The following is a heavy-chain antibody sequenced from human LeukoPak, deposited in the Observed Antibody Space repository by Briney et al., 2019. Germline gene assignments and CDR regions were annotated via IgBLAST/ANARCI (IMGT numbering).Heavy chain of an antibody. V-gene: IGHV3-23*01. J-gene: IGHJ4*02. D-gene: IGHD6-19*01. CDR3: AKDLDSSGSYESPGDY. CDR1: GFVFDDYG. CDR2: ISTSGRT. Sequence: QTGGSLRLSCAASGFVFDDYGMTWVRQPPGKGLEWVSLISTSGRTHYADSVKGRFTISRDNSKNTLYLQMNTLRVDDTAIYYCAKDLDSSGSYESPGDYWGQGTQVTVSS.